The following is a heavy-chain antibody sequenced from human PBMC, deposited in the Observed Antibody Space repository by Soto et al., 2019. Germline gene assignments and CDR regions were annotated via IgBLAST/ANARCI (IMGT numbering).Heavy chain of an antibody. D-gene: IGHD6-19*01. CDR1: GYTFTSYA. J-gene: IGHJ4*02. Sequence: QVQLVQSGAEVKKPGASVKVSCKASGYTFTSYAMHWVRQAPGQRLEWMGWINAGNGNTKYSQKFQGRVTITRDTSASTAYMELSSLRSEDTAVYYCARLGSADGPFGVSSGWYAFDYCGQGTLVTVSS. V-gene: IGHV1-3*01. CDR2: INAGNGNT. CDR3: ARLGSADGPFGVSSGWYAFDY.